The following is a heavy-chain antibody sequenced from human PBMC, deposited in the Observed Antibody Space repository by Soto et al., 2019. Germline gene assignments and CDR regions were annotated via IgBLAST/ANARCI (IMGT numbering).Heavy chain of an antibody. CDR1: GGTFSSYA. CDR2: IIPISGAA. D-gene: IGHD2-2*01. V-gene: IGHV1-69*01. Sequence: QVQLVQSGAEVKKPGSSVKVSCKASGGTFSSYAISWVRQAPGQGLEWKGGIIPISGAANSAQKFQGRVTITADESRSTAYMELSSLRSEDTAVYYCARSQGSSTSLEIYYYYYYGMDGWGQGTTVTVSS. J-gene: IGHJ6*02. CDR3: ARSQGSSTSLEIYYYYYYGMDG.